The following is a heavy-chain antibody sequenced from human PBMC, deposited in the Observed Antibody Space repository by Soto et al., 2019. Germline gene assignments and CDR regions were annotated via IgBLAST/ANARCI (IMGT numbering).Heavy chain of an antibody. CDR3: ARDRSSSDV. Sequence: QVQLVQSGAEVKEPGASVKVSCKASGYTFSSYGISWIRQAPGQGLEWMGWIRTFNGDTDYAQKFHDRVTLTTEKSTSTVYMELRNLRSDDTAVYYCARDRSSSDVWGQGTIVTVSS. J-gene: IGHJ3*01. V-gene: IGHV1-18*01. CDR2: IRTFNGDT. CDR1: GYTFSSYG.